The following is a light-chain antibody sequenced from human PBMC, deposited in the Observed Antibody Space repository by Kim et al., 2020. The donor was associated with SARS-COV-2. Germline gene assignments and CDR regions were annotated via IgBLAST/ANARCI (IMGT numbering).Light chain of an antibody. Sequence: DIQMTQSPPTVSASVGDRVTITCRASQSISTWLAWYQQKPGRAPKLLVYDASNLESGVPSRFSGSGSGTEFTLTISSLQPDDFATYYCLGWTFGQGTKVEIK. CDR2: DAS. J-gene: IGKJ1*01. CDR1: QSISTW. V-gene: IGKV1-5*01. CDR3: LGWT.